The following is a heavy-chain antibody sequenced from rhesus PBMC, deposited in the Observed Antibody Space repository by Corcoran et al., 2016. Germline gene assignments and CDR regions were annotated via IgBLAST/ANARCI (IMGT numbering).Heavy chain of an antibody. CDR1: GVSISASYR. CDR2: IYGSSTST. D-gene: IGHD3-3*01. V-gene: IGHV4S10*01. CDR3: ARGGIWTGYNY. Sequence: QVQLQASGPGVVTPSETLSLTCAVSGVSISASYRWSWIRQPPGKGLEWIGYIYGSSTSTNYNPSLKSRVTISKDTSKNQFSLKLSSVTAADTAVYYCARGGIWTGYNYWGQGVLVTVSS. J-gene: IGHJ4*01.